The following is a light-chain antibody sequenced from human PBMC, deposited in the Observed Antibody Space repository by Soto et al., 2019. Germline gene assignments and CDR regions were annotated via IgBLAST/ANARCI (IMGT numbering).Light chain of an antibody. CDR2: KAS. CDR3: QQYNSYSSWT. J-gene: IGKJ1*01. CDR1: QSISSW. V-gene: IGKV1-5*03. Sequence: DIQMTQSPSTLSASVGDRVTITCRASQSISSWLAWYQQKPGKAPKLLIYKASTLETGVPSRFSGSRSGAEFTLTISSLQPDDFATYYCQQYNSYSSWTFGQGTKVDIK.